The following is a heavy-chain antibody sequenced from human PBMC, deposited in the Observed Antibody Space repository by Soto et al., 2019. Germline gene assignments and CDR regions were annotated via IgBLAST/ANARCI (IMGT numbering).Heavy chain of an antibody. CDR2: IWYDGSNK. J-gene: IGHJ6*01. D-gene: IGHD1-26*01. Sequence: QVQLVESGGGVVQPGRSLRLSCAASGFTFSSYGMHWVRQAPGKGLEWVAVIWYDGSNKYYADSVKGRFTISRDNSKNTLYLQMNSLRAEDTAVYYCARLGIVGATLPYYYYYGMDVW. V-gene: IGHV3-33*01. CDR1: GFTFSSYG. CDR3: ARLGIVGATLPYYYYYGMDV.